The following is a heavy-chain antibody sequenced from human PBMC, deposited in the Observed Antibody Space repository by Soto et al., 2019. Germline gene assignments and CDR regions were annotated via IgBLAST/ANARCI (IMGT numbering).Heavy chain of an antibody. CDR2: INPNSGDT. CDR3: AKDRHSTSSGYLDN. CDR1: GYTFTANY. J-gene: IGHJ4*02. V-gene: IGHV1-2*02. Sequence: ASVKVSCKASGYTFTANYMHWVRQAPGQGLEWMGWINPNSGDTNYAQEFQGRVTMTRDTSINTAYMELSRLRSDDTAIYYCAKDRHSTSSGYLDNWGQGAQVTVSS. D-gene: IGHD6-6*01.